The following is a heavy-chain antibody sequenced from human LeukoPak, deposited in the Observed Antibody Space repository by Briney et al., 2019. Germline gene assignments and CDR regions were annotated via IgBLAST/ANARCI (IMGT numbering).Heavy chain of an antibody. Sequence: PGGSLRLSCAASGFTFSSYEMNWVRQAPGKGLEWVSYISSSGSTIYYADSVKGRFTISRDNAKNSVYLQMNSLRAEDTAVYYCARGGASSPFDYWGQGTLVTVSS. D-gene: IGHD1-26*01. CDR1: GFTFSSYE. CDR2: ISSSGSTI. J-gene: IGHJ4*02. CDR3: ARGGASSPFDY. V-gene: IGHV3-48*03.